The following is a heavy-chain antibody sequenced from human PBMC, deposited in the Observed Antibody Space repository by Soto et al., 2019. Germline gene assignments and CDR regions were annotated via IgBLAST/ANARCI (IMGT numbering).Heavy chain of an antibody. CDR3: ARYRREAVAGYTLDN. V-gene: IGHV4-59*01. CDR1: GGSISSSY. CDR2: VYNSGST. Sequence: SETLSLTCTVSGGSISSSYWTWIRQPPGKGLEWIGYVYNSGSTNYNPSLKSRVTISEDTSKSQFSLKVNSMTAADTAVYYCARYRREAVAGYTLDNWGQGILVTVSS. D-gene: IGHD6-13*01. J-gene: IGHJ4*02.